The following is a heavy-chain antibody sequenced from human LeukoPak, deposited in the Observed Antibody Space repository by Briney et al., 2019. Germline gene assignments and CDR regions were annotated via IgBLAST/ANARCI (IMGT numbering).Heavy chain of an antibody. Sequence: SETLSLTCAAYGGSFSGYYWSWIRQPPGKGLEWIGEINHSGSTNYNPSLKSRVTISVDTSKNQFSLKLSSVTAADTAVYYCAVSSSWYSDAFDIWGQGTMVTVSS. J-gene: IGHJ3*02. D-gene: IGHD6-13*01. V-gene: IGHV4-34*01. CDR3: AVSSSWYSDAFDI. CDR1: GGSFSGYY. CDR2: INHSGST.